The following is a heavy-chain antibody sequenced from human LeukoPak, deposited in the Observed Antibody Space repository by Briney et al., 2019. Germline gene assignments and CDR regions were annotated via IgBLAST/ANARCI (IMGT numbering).Heavy chain of an antibody. CDR2: IRYDGSNK. Sequence: GGSLRLSCAASGFTFSSYGMHWVRQAPGKGLEWVAFIRYDGSNKYYADSVKGRFTISRDNSKNSLYLQMNSLRAEDTAVYYCARDYYDSSGYYHKPIDYWGQGTLVTVSS. CDR3: ARDYYDSSGYYHKPIDY. V-gene: IGHV3-30*02. CDR1: GFTFSSYG. D-gene: IGHD3-22*01. J-gene: IGHJ4*02.